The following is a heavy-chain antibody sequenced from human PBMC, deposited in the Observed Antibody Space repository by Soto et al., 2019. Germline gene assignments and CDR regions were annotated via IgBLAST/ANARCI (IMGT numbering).Heavy chain of an antibody. CDR2: VYYRGRT. J-gene: IGHJ1*01. Sequence: QLQLQESGPGLVEPSETLSLTCIVSGGSVSSSSYYWGWIRQPPGKGLEWIGSVYYRGRTYSSPSFESRVTMYVDMSKNHFSLNLSSVTAADTAVYYCARIDSSGGLDSWGQGILVTVSS. CDR1: GGSVSSSSYY. V-gene: IGHV4-39*02. CDR3: ARIDSSGGLDS. D-gene: IGHD3-22*01.